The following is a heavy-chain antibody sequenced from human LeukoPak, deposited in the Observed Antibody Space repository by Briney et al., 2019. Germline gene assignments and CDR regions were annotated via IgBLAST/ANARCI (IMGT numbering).Heavy chain of an antibody. CDR2: ISGSSGST. CDR3: ARTAAGPQNDY. J-gene: IGHJ4*02. Sequence: GGSLRLSCAASGFTFSSYAMNWVRQAPGKGLQWVSIISGSSGSTYYADSVKGRFTISRDNSKNTLFLQMNSLRAEDTAVYYCARTAAGPQNDYWGQGTLVTVSS. D-gene: IGHD6-13*01. CDR1: GFTFSSYA. V-gene: IGHV3-23*01.